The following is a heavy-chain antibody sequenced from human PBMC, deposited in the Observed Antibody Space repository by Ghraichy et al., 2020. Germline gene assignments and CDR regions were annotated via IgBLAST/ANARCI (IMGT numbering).Heavy chain of an antibody. V-gene: IGHV3-23*01. Sequence: LSLTCAASGFTFSSYAMSWVRQAPGKGLEWVSVISGSGGSTYYADSVKGRFTISRDNSKNTMYLQMTSLRAEDTAVYYCAKEVKAGGYYYMDVWGKGTTVTVSS. CDR3: AKEVKAGGYYYMDV. D-gene: IGHD1-26*01. CDR1: GFTFSSYA. CDR2: ISGSGGST. J-gene: IGHJ6*03.